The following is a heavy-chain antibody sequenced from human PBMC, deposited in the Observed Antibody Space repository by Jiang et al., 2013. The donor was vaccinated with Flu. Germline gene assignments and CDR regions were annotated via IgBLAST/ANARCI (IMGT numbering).Heavy chain of an antibody. Sequence: VQLLESGGGLVQPGGSLRLSCAASGFTFSSYVMTWVRQPPGKGLEWVSGVSGSGDNTYYTDSVKGRFTISRDNSKNTLDLQMNSLRAEDTAVYYCAKVRVTGTYVVDYWGQGTLVTVXS. CDR1: GFTFSSYV. CDR2: VSGSGDNT. V-gene: IGHV3-23*01. D-gene: IGHD6-19*01. J-gene: IGHJ4*02. CDR3: AKVRVTGTYVVDY.